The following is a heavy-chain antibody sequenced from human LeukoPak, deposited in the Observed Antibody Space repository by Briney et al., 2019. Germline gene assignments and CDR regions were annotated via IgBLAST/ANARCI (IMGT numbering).Heavy chain of an antibody. CDR1: GGSFSGYY. Sequence: PSETLSLTCAVYGGSFSGYYWSWIRQPPGKGLEWIGEINHSGSTNYNPSLKSRVTISVDTSKNQFSLKLSSVTAADTAVYYCAREKVITMVRGVYGWFDPWGQGTLVTVSS. D-gene: IGHD3-10*01. V-gene: IGHV4-34*01. CDR2: INHSGST. CDR3: AREKVITMVRGVYGWFDP. J-gene: IGHJ5*02.